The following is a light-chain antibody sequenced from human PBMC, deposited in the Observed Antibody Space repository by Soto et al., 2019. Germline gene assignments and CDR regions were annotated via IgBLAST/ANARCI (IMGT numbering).Light chain of an antibody. CDR3: SSYTNSRSRV. V-gene: IGLV2-14*01. CDR1: SSDVGGYNY. Sequence: QSALTQPASVSGSPGQSITISCTGTSSDVGGYNYVSWYQQHPGNAPKLMIYEVSHRPSGVSNRFSGSKSGNTVSLTISGLQAEDEADYYCSSYTNSRSRVFGGGTKLTVL. CDR2: EVS. J-gene: IGLJ3*02.